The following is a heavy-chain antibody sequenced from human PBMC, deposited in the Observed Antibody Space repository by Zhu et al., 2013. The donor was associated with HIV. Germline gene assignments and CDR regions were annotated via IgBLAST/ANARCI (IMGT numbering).Heavy chain of an antibody. V-gene: IGHV3-74*02. CDR2: INSDGSST. D-gene: IGHD6-19*01. CDR1: GFTFSTYW. J-gene: IGHJ4*02. Sequence: VQLLESGGGLVQPGGSLRLSCAASGFTFSTYWMHWVRQAPGKGLVWVARINSDGSSTSYADSVKGRFTISRDNAKDTLDLQMNSLRAEDTAVYYCARVKGQWLSVFDYWGQGTLGHRLR. CDR3: ARVKGQWLSVFDY.